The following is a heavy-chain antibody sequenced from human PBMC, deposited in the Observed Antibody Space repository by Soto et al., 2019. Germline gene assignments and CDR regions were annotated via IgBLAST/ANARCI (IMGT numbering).Heavy chain of an antibody. V-gene: IGHV3-30*18. Sequence: QVQLVESGGGVVQPGRSLRLSCAASGFTFSSYGMHWVRQAPGKGLEWVAVISYDGSNKYYADSVKGRFTISRDNSKNTLYLQMNSLRAEDTAVYYCAKDLIAYNWGQGTLVTVSS. CDR3: AKDLIAYN. CDR1: GFTFSSYG. CDR2: ISYDGSNK. D-gene: IGHD2-21*01. J-gene: IGHJ4*02.